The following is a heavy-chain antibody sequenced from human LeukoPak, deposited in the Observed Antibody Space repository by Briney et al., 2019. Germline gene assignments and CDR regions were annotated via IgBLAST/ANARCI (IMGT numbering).Heavy chain of an antibody. D-gene: IGHD3-22*01. CDR2: ISSSSSST. CDR3: ARDFIHRSGKANY. CDR1: GFTFSDYY. J-gene: IGHJ4*02. Sequence: GGSLRLSCVASGFTFSDYYMSWIRQAPGKGLEWISYISSSSSSTNYADSVKGRFTISRDNPKNSLYLLMNSLRAEDTAMYYCARDFIHRSGKANYWGQGTLVTVSS. V-gene: IGHV3-11*05.